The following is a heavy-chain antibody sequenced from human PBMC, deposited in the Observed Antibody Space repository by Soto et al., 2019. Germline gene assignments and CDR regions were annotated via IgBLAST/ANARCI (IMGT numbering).Heavy chain of an antibody. CDR1: GYTFTGYY. Sequence: ASVKVSCKASGYTFTGYYMHWVRQAPGQGLEWMGWINPNSGGTNYAQKFQGWVTMTRDTSISTAYMELSRLRSDDTAVYYCARPRVGYYYDSSGYYDAFDIWGQGTMVTVSS. D-gene: IGHD3-22*01. CDR2: INPNSGGT. V-gene: IGHV1-2*04. CDR3: ARPRVGYYYDSSGYYDAFDI. J-gene: IGHJ3*02.